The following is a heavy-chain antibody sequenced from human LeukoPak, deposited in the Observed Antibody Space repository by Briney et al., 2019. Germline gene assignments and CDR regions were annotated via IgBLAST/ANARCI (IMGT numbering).Heavy chain of an antibody. CDR3: ARHDYDTSLSAGAFDI. J-gene: IGHJ3*02. D-gene: IGHD3-16*01. CDR1: GGSISSYY. Sequence: PSETLSLTCTVSGGSISSYYWSWIRQPPGKGLEWIGYIYYSGSTNYNPSLKSRVTISVDTSKNQCSLKLSSVTAADTAVYYCARHDYDTSLSAGAFDIWGQGTMVTVSS. V-gene: IGHV4-59*08. CDR2: IYYSGST.